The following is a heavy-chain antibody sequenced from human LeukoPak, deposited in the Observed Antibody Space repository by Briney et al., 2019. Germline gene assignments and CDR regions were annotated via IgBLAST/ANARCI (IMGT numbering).Heavy chain of an antibody. Sequence: SVKVSCKASGYTFTSYDISWVRQAPGQGLEWMGGIIPIFGTANYAQKFRGRVTITADESTSTAYMELSSLRSEDTAVYYCACSYGHQGPDYWGQGTLVTVSS. V-gene: IGHV1-69*13. D-gene: IGHD5-18*01. CDR1: GYTFTSYD. J-gene: IGHJ4*02. CDR2: IIPIFGTA. CDR3: ACSYGHQGPDY.